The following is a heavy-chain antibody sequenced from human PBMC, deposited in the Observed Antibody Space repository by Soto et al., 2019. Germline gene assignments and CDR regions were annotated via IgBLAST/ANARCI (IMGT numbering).Heavy chain of an antibody. J-gene: IGHJ5*02. V-gene: IGHV2-70*01. D-gene: IGHD6-13*01. CDR1: GFSLSTSGMC. CDR2: IDWDDDK. CDR3: ARGIAAAGTWDWFDP. Sequence: SGPTLVNPTQTLTLTCTFSGFSLSTSGMCVSWIRQPPGRALEWLALIDWDDDKYYSTSLKTRLTISKDTSKNQVVLTMTNMDPVDTATYYCARGIAAAGTWDWFDPWGQGTLVTVSS.